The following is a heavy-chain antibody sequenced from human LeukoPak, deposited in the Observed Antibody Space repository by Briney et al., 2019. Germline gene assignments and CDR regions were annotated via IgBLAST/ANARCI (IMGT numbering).Heavy chain of an antibody. CDR1: GFTFSSYG. CDR2: IRYDGSNK. V-gene: IGHV3-30*02. Sequence: QPGGSLRLSCAASGFTFSSYGMHWVRQAPGKGLEWVAFIRYDGSNKYYADSVKGRFTISRDNSKKSLYLQMNRLTTEDTAVYYCAKSRAPSADPDAFDIWGQGTMVTVSS. D-gene: IGHD3-10*01. CDR3: AKSRAPSADPDAFDI. J-gene: IGHJ3*02.